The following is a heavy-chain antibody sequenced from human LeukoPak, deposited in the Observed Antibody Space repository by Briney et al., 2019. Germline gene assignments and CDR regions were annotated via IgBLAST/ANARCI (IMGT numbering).Heavy chain of an antibody. CDR3: ARAGYYYDSSGSGNAFDI. J-gene: IGHJ3*02. Sequence: ASVKVSCKASGYTFTGYYMHWVRQAPGQGLEWMGWINPNSGGTNYAQKFQGWVTMTRDTSISTAYMELSRLRSDDTAVYYCARAGYYYDSSGSGNAFDIWGQGTMVTVSS. D-gene: IGHD3-22*01. CDR1: GYTFTGYY. V-gene: IGHV1-2*04. CDR2: INPNSGGT.